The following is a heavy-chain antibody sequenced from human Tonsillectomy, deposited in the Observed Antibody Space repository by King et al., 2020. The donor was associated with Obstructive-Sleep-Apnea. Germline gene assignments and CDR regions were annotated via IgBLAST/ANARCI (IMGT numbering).Heavy chain of an antibody. CDR2: IYYSGST. CDR1: GGSISSYY. D-gene: IGHD2-2*03. CDR3: ARAGLGIVVVPAATDDNWFDP. J-gene: IGHJ5*02. V-gene: IGHV4-59*01. Sequence: VQLQESGPGLVKPSETLSLTCTVSGGSISSYYWSWIRQPPGKGLEWIGYIYYSGSTNYNPSPKSRVTISVDTSKNQFSLKLSSVTAADTAVYYCARAGLGIVVVPAATDDNWFDPWGQGTLVTVSS.